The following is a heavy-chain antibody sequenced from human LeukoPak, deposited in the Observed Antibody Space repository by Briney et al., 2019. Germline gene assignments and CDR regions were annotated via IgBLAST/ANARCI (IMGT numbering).Heavy chain of an antibody. D-gene: IGHD3-9*01. V-gene: IGHV3-11*01. CDR1: GFTFSDYY. J-gene: IGHJ5*02. CDR3: ARGVDILAGYSAPHNWFDP. Sequence: GGSLRLSCAASGFTFSDYYMSWIRQAPGTGLERVSYISSSGSTIYYADSVKGRFTNPKDNAKNSLYLQMNSLRAEDTAVYYCARGVDILAGYSAPHNWFDPWGQGTLVTVSS. CDR2: ISSSGSTI.